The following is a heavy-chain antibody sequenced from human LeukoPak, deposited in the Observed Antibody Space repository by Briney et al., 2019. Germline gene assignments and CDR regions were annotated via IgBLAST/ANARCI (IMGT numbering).Heavy chain of an antibody. D-gene: IGHD6-13*01. J-gene: IGHJ4*02. CDR3: ARMGYSSSSFDY. Sequence: ASVKVSFKASGYTLTSYGISWVRQAPGQGLEWMGWISAYNGNTNYAQKLQGRVNMTTDTSTSTAYMELRSLRSDDTAVYYCARMGYSSSSFDYWGQGTLVTVSS. V-gene: IGHV1-18*01. CDR2: ISAYNGNT. CDR1: GYTLTSYG.